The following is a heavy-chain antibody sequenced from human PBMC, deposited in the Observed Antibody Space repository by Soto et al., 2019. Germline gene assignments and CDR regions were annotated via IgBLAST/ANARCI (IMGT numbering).Heavy chain of an antibody. Sequence: QVQLVQSGAEVKKPGASVKVSCKASGYTFTSYGISWVRQAPGQGLEWMGWISAYNGNTNYAQKLQGRVTMTTDTSTSTAYMELRSLRSDDTAVYYCARAGTSKYYDFLATQENRGVIDLADYWGQGTLVTVSS. D-gene: IGHD3-3*01. J-gene: IGHJ4*02. CDR2: ISAYNGNT. CDR3: ARAGTSKYYDFLATQENRGVIDLADY. V-gene: IGHV1-18*01. CDR1: GYTFTSYG.